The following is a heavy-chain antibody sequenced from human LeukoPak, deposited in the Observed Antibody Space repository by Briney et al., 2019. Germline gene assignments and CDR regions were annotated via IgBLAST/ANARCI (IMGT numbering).Heavy chain of an antibody. J-gene: IGHJ6*03. V-gene: IGHV6-1*01. CDR1: GDSVSSNSAA. CDR3: ARHIGRWLHYYYYYYYMDV. Sequence: SQTLSLTCAISGDSVSSNSAAWNWIRQSPSRGLEWLGRTYYRSKWYNDYAVSVKSRITINPDTSKNQFSLKLSSVTAADTAVYYCARHIGRWLHYYYYYYYMDVWGKGTTVTISS. CDR2: TYYRSKWYN. D-gene: IGHD4-17*01.